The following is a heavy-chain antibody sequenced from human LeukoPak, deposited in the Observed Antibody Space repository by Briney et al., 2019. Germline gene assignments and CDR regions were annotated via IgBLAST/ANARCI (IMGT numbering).Heavy chain of an antibody. Sequence: GASVKVSCKASGYTFTGYYMHWVRQAPGQGLEWMGWINPNSGGTNYAQKFQGRVTMTRDTSISTAYMELSRLRSDDTAVYYCARDQVSSSSSSWYSFDYWGQGTLVTVSS. CDR1: GYTFTGYY. D-gene: IGHD6-13*01. J-gene: IGHJ4*02. V-gene: IGHV1-2*02. CDR2: INPNSGGT. CDR3: ARDQVSSSSSSWYSFDY.